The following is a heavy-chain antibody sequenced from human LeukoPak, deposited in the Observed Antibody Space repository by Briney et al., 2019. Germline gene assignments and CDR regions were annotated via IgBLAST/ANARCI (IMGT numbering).Heavy chain of an antibody. CDR1: GGSISSYD. Sequence: SETLSLTCTVSGGSISSYDWSWIRQPAGKGLEWIGRIYTSGSPNYNPSLKSRVTMSVDTSKNQFSLKLSSVTAADTAVYYCARLTSSWYQDWYFDLWGRGTLVTVSS. V-gene: IGHV4-4*07. CDR2: IYTSGSP. J-gene: IGHJ2*01. CDR3: ARLTSSWYQDWYFDL. D-gene: IGHD6-13*01.